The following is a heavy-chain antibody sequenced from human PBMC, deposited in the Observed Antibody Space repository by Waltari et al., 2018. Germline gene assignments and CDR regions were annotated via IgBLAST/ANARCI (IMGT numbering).Heavy chain of an antibody. Sequence: QLVQYDAEVKKPGASVKVSCKTSGYKFNSYGINWVRQAPGQGLESMGWISAYTGNPHYAQNFQGRVTMTRDTSTNTAYLELRGLTSDDTAVYYCARRWTSDWSDPWGQGTLVTVSS. CDR1: GYKFNSYG. J-gene: IGHJ5*02. CDR3: ARRWTSDWSDP. V-gene: IGHV1-18*01. CDR2: ISAYTGNP.